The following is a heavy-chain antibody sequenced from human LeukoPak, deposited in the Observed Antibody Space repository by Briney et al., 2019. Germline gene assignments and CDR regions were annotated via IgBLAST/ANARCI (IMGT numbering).Heavy chain of an antibody. CDR2: IYYSGST. J-gene: IGHJ4*02. CDR3: ARRMGGYDFWSGYYYFDY. D-gene: IGHD3-3*01. Sequence: SSETLSLTCTVSGGSISSYYWSWIRQPPGKGLEWIGYIYYSGSTNYNPSLKSRVTISVDTSKNQFSLKLSSVTAADTAVYYCARRMGGYDFWSGYYYFDYWGQGTLVTVSS. CDR1: GGSISSYY. V-gene: IGHV4-59*08.